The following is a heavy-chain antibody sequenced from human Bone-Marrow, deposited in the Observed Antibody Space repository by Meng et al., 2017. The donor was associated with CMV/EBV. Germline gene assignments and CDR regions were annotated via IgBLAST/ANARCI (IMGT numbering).Heavy chain of an antibody. D-gene: IGHD2-2*01. CDR1: GYIFTGYY. J-gene: IGHJ4*02. Sequence: ASVKVSCKASGYIFTGYYLHWVRQAPGQGLEWMGWINPNSGGTNYAQKFQGRVTMTRDTSINTAYMELSRLRSDDTAVYYCARGGDDCSSTTCYYYWGQGTLVTVSS. CDR2: INPNSGGT. CDR3: ARGGDDCSSTTCYYY. V-gene: IGHV1-2*02.